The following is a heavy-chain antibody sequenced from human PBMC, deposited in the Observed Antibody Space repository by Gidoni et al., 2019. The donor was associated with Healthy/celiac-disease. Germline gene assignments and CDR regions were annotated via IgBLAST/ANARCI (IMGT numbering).Heavy chain of an antibody. CDR2: IYYSGST. CDR3: ARLRTSIYGDDAYFDY. J-gene: IGHJ4*02. D-gene: IGHD4-17*01. Sequence: QLQLQESGPGLVTPSETLSLTCTVSGGSISSSSYYGGWLRQPPGKGLEWIGSIYYSGSTYYNPSLKSRVTISVDTSKNQFSLKLSSVTAADTAVYYCARLRTSIYGDDAYFDYWGQGTLVTVSS. CDR1: GGSISSSSYY. V-gene: IGHV4-39*01.